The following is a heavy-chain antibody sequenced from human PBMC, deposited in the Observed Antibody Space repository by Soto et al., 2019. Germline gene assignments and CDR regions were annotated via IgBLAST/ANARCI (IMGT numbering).Heavy chain of an antibody. CDR1: GFTVSSNY. CDR2: IYSGGST. CDR3: ARALSGYDSYYYMDV. D-gene: IGHD5-12*01. Sequence: EVQLVESGGGLVQPGGSLRLSCAASGFTVSSNYMSWVRQAPGKGLEWVSVIYSGGSTYYADSVKGRFTISRHNSKNTLYLQMNSLRAEDTAVYYCARALSGYDSYYYMDVWGKGTTVTVSS. V-gene: IGHV3-53*04. J-gene: IGHJ6*03.